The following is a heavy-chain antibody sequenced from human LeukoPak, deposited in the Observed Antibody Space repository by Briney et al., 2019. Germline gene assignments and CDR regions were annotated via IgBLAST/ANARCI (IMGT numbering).Heavy chain of an antibody. CDR3: ATKPRQYCSGGSCYSRGVWFDP. D-gene: IGHD2-15*01. V-gene: IGHV1-24*01. Sequence: ASVKVSCKVSGYTLTELSMHWVLQAPGKALEWMGGFHPEDGETIYAQKFQGRVTMTEDTSTDTAYMELSSLRSEDTAVYYCATKPRQYCSGGSCYSRGVWFDPWGQGTLVTVSS. CDR2: FHPEDGET. CDR1: GYTLTELS. J-gene: IGHJ5*02.